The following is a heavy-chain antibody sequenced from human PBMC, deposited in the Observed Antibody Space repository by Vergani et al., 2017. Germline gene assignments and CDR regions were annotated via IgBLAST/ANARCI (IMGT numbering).Heavy chain of an antibody. V-gene: IGHV5-51*01. CDR1: GYSFTSYW. Sequence: EVQLVQSGAEVKKPGESLKLSCKGSGYSFTSYWIGWVRQMPGKGLEWMGIIYPGDSDTRYSPSFQGQVTISADDSISTAYLQWSSLKASDTAMYYCAGRWYYYDSSGYNAFDIWGQGTMVTVSS. J-gene: IGHJ3*02. D-gene: IGHD3-22*01. CDR2: IYPGDSDT. CDR3: AGRWYYYDSSGYNAFDI.